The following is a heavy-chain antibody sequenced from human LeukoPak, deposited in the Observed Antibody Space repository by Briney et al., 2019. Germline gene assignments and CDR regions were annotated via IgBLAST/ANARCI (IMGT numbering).Heavy chain of an antibody. CDR1: GGSTSSYY. D-gene: IGHD4-17*01. Sequence: PSETLSLTCTVSGGSTSSYYWSWIRQPAGEGLEWIGRLHTSGSTHYNPSLKSRVTMSVDTSKNQFSLKLSSVTAADTAVYYCARDFGYGDYFFDDWGQGTLVTVSS. CDR2: LHTSGST. CDR3: ARDFGYGDYFFDD. J-gene: IGHJ4*02. V-gene: IGHV4-4*07.